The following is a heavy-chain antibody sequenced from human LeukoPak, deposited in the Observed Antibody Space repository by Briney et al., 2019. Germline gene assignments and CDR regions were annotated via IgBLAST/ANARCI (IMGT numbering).Heavy chain of an antibody. J-gene: IGHJ6*02. D-gene: IGHD1-26*01. Sequence: GGSLRLSCAASGFTFSSYSMNWVRQAPGQGLEWVSYVSGSSGSTSYADSVKGRFSISRDNSKNTLYLQMYGLRVEDTAIYYCAKRAQATDYFFYAMDVWGRGTAVTVSS. CDR2: VSGSSGST. V-gene: IGHV3-23*01. CDR1: GFTFSSYS. CDR3: AKRAQATDYFFYAMDV.